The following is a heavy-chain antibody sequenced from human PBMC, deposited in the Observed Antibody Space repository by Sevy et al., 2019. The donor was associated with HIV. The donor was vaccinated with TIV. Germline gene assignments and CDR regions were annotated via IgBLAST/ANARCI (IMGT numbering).Heavy chain of an antibody. V-gene: IGHV3-33*01. J-gene: IGHJ4*02. D-gene: IGHD3-22*01. CDR3: ARGGYYYDNAAYYALDS. CDR2: IWSDGRFE. Sequence: GGSLRLSCVATGFTFSNYAMHWVRQTPGKGLEWVAIIWSDGRFENHGDSVKGRFTISRDNSKNTLYLQMNNVRVEDTAVYYCARGGYYYDNAAYYALDSWGQGTLVTVSS. CDR1: GFTFSNYA.